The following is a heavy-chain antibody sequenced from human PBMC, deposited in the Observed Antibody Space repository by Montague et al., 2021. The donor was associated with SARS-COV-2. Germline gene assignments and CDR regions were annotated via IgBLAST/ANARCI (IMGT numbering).Heavy chain of an antibody. CDR1: GGSISSGSYY. CDR3: ARRLGGSGWLDY. D-gene: IGHD6-25*01. J-gene: IGHJ4*02. CDR2: IHSSGTT. V-gene: IGHV4-39*01. Sequence: SETLSLTCTVAGGSISSGSYYWGWFRQPPGKGLEWIGNIHSSGTTYYKSRVTISVDTSKNQFPLKMTSVTAADTAVYCARRLGGSGWLDYWGQGTLVTVSS.